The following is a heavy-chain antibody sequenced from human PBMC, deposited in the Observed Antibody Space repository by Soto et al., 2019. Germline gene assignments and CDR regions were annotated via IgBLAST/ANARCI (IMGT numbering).Heavy chain of an antibody. Sequence: SETLSLTCTVSGGSISSYYWSWIRQPPGKGLEWIGYIDYSGSTNYNPSLKSRVTISVDTSKNQFSLKLSSVTAADTAVYYCARQSYVAGIGYWGQGTLVTVSS. J-gene: IGHJ4*02. CDR3: ARQSYVAGIGY. CDR1: GGSISSYY. V-gene: IGHV4-59*08. CDR2: IDYSGST. D-gene: IGHD6-19*01.